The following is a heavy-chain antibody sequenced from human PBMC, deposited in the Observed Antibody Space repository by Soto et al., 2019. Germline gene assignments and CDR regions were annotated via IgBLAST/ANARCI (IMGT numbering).Heavy chain of an antibody. Sequence: PGGSLRLSCAASGFTFSSYWMSWVRQAPGKGLEWVANIKQDGSEKYYVDSVKGRFTISRDNAKNSLYLQMNSLRAEDTAVYYCARFGYPAAYYLDYWGQGTLVTVSS. D-gene: IGHD2-15*01. V-gene: IGHV3-7*01. CDR1: GFTFSSYW. CDR3: ARFGYPAAYYLDY. CDR2: IKQDGSEK. J-gene: IGHJ4*02.